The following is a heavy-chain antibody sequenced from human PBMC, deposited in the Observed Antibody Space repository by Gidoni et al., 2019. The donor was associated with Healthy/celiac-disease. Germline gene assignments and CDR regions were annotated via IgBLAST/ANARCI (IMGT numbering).Heavy chain of an antibody. Sequence: QLQLQESGPGLVKPSETLSLTCTVSGGSISSSSYYWGWIRQPPGKGLEWIGSIYYSGSTYYNPSLKSRVTISVDTSKNQFSLKLSSVTAADTAVYYCARLITIFVGSWFDPWGQGTLVTVSS. V-gene: IGHV4-39*01. CDR1: GGSISSSSYY. CDR2: IYYSGST. CDR3: ARLITIFVGSWFDP. D-gene: IGHD3-3*01. J-gene: IGHJ5*02.